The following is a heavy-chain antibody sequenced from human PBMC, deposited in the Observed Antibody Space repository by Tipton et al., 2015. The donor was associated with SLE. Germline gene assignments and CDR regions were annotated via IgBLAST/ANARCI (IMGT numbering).Heavy chain of an antibody. CDR3: AKIGGEFDY. Sequence: LSPTCAASGFTFSSYAMSWVRQAPGKGLEWVSVIYSGGSSTYYADSVKGRFTISRDNSKNTLYLQMNSLRAEDTAVYYCAKIGGEFDYWGQGTLVTVSS. CDR1: GFTFSSYA. CDR2: IYSGGSST. D-gene: IGHD3-16*01. V-gene: IGHV3-23*03. J-gene: IGHJ4*02.